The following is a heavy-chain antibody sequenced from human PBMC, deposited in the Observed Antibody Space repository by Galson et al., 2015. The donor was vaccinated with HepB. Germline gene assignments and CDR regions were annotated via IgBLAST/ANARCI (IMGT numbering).Heavy chain of an antibody. J-gene: IGHJ4*02. D-gene: IGHD6-13*01. CDR3: AKTPQYSSSWYWDY. V-gene: IGHV3-23*01. CDR2: ISGSGGST. Sequence: SLRLSCAASGFTFSSYATSWVRQAPGKGLEWVSAISGSGGSTYYADSVKGRFTTSRDNSKNTLYLQMNSLRAEDTAVYYCAKTPQYSSSWYWDYWGQGTLVTVSS. CDR1: GFTFSSYA.